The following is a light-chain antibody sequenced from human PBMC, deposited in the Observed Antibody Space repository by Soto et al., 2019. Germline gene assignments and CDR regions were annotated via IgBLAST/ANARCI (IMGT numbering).Light chain of an antibody. V-gene: IGKV4-1*01. Sequence: DIVMTQSPDSLAVSLGERATVNCKSSQSVLSRSNNKNYLAWFQQKPGQPPKLLIYWASTRESGVPDRFGGSGSGTDFTLTIISLQAEDVAVYYCQQYYGGPITFGQGTRLEIK. J-gene: IGKJ5*01. CDR1: QSVLSRSNNKNY. CDR3: QQYYGGPIT. CDR2: WAS.